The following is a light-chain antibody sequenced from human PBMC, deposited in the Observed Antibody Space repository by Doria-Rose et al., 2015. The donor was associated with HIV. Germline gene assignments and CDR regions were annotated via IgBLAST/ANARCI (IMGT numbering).Light chain of an antibody. J-gene: IGKJ3*01. V-gene: IGKV4-1*01. CDR3: QQYYDTPS. CDR2: WAS. Sequence: TQPPESLGMSLGERATLNCKSNQSLLYTSKNYLAWYQQKPGQPPKLLIYWASTRQSGVPARFSGSGSGTDCTLTISSLEAEDVAVYYCQQYYDTPSFGPGTTVDIK. CDR1: QSLLYTSKNY.